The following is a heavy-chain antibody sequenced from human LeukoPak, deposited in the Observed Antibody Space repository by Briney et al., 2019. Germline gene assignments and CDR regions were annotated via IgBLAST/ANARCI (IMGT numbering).Heavy chain of an antibody. CDR3: ARPIRYWYFDL. D-gene: IGHD5-12*01. J-gene: IGHJ2*01. CDR2: ISHSGST. V-gene: IGHV4-34*01. CDR1: GGSFSGYY. Sequence: SETLSLTCAVYGGSFSGYYWSWIRQPPGKGLEWIGEISHSGSTNYNPSLKSRVTISVDTSKNQFSLKLSSVTAADTAVYYCARPIRYWYFDLWGRGTLVTVSS.